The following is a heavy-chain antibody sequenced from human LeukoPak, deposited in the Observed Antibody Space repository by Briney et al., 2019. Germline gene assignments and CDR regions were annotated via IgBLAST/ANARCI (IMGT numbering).Heavy chain of an antibody. V-gene: IGHV3-74*01. CDR1: GFTFSSYW. CDR3: ARDSSYCSSTSCYNYFDY. D-gene: IGHD2-2*02. CDR2: INSDGSST. J-gene: IGHJ4*02. Sequence: PGGSLRLSCAASGFTFSSYWMHWVRQAPGKGLVWVSRINSDGSSTTYADSAKGRFTISRDNAKNTLYLQMNSLRAEDTAVYYCARDSSYCSSTSCYNYFDYWGQGNLVTVSS.